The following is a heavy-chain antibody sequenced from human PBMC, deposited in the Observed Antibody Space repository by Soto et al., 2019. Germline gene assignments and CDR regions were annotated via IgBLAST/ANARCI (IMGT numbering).Heavy chain of an antibody. CDR3: AREASSYDF. CDR1: GGTFISFV. J-gene: IGHJ1*01. Sequence: CVKASCKAYGGTFISFVISWVRPAPGQGLEWMGGIIPVFGRPNYAPRIRGRLTIIADESTNTSYMEMIDLTSEDTAVYYCAREASSYDFWGQGTQVTVSS. D-gene: IGHD5-12*01. V-gene: IGHV1-69*01. CDR2: IIPVFGRP.